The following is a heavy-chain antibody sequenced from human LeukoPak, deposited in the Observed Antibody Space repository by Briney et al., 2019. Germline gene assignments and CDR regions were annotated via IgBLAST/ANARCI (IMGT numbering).Heavy chain of an antibody. J-gene: IGHJ4*02. D-gene: IGHD2-21*02. Sequence: GASVKVSCTASGYTFTSYGISWVRQAPGQGLEWMGWISAYNGNTNYAQKLQGRVTMTTDTSTSTGYMELRSLRSDDTAVYYCARMTYCGGDCYNTFDYWGQGTLVTVSS. CDR3: ARMTYCGGDCYNTFDY. V-gene: IGHV1-18*01. CDR2: ISAYNGNT. CDR1: GYTFTSYG.